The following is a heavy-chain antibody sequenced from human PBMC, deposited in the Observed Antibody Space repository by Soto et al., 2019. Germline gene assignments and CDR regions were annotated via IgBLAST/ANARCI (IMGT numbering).Heavy chain of an antibody. CDR1: GGTFSSYA. CDR3: ARDHTSVVAGEYNWFDP. V-gene: IGHV1-69*12. J-gene: IGHJ5*02. Sequence: QVQLVQSGAEVKKPGSSVKVSCKASGGTFSSYAISWVRQAPGQGLEWMGGIIPIFGTANYAQKFQGRVTITADESTSTAYMELSSLRSEDTAVYYCARDHTSVVAGEYNWFDPWGQGTLVTVSS. D-gene: IGHD6-19*01. CDR2: IIPIFGTA.